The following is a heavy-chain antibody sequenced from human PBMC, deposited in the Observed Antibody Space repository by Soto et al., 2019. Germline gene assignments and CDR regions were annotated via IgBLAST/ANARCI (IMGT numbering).Heavy chain of an antibody. CDR1: GFNFNIYA. CDR2: ISSRGDVT. V-gene: IGHV3-23*01. J-gene: IGHJ4*02. Sequence: VQLLESGGGMAQPGGSLRLSCAGSGFNFNIYAMSWVRQAPGKGLEWVSTISSRGDVTYYADAVKGRFTISRDNSKNTLFLQMNSLRAEDAALYYCVKDMTMVRGVLAYFFDYWGQGTLVTVSS. D-gene: IGHD3-10*01. CDR3: VKDMTMVRGVLAYFFDY.